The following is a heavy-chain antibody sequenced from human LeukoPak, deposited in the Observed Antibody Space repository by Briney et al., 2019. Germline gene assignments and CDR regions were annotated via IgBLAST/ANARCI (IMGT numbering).Heavy chain of an antibody. CDR1: GGSISSSSYY. Sequence: SETLSLTCTVSGGSISSSSYYWGWIRQPPGKGLEWIGSIYYSGSTYYNPSLKSRVTISVDTSKNQFSLKLSSVTAADTAVYYCARGVAATCWFDPWGQGTLVTVSS. CDR3: ARGVAATCWFDP. D-gene: IGHD2-15*01. CDR2: IYYSGST. V-gene: IGHV4-39*01. J-gene: IGHJ5*02.